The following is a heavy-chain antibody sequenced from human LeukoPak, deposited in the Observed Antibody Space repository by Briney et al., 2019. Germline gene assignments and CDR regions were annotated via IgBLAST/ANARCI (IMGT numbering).Heavy chain of an antibody. CDR1: GFTVSSNY. CDR3: EFQRWELLNDY. CDR2: IYSGGNT. D-gene: IGHD1-26*01. Sequence: GGSLRLSCAASGFTVSSNYMSWVRQAPGKGLEWVSVIYSGGNTYYADSVKGRFIISRDNSKNTLYLQMNSLRAEDTAVYYCEFQRWELLNDYWGQGTLVTVSS. V-gene: IGHV3-53*01. J-gene: IGHJ4*02.